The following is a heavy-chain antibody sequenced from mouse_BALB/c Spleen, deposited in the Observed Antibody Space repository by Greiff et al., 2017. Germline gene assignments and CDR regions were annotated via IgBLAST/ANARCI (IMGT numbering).Heavy chain of an antibody. Sequence: VHLQESGPGLVQPSQSLSITCTVSGFSLTSYGVHWVRQSPGKGLEWLGVIWSGGSTDYNAAFISRLSISKDNSKSQVFFKMNSLQANDTAIYYCARKRDYYGNYCAMDYWGQGTSVTVSS. D-gene: IGHD2-1*01. CDR2: IWSGGST. V-gene: IGHV2-2*02. J-gene: IGHJ4*01. CDR1: GFSLTSYG. CDR3: ARKRDYYGNYCAMDY.